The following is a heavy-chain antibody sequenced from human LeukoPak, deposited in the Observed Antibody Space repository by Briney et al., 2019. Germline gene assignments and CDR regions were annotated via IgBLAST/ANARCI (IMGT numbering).Heavy chain of an antibody. D-gene: IGHD4-17*01. J-gene: IGHJ4*02. CDR3: IIRFTDY. CDR1: GFTFSTYW. V-gene: IGHV3-7*01. Sequence: PGGSLRLSCAASGFTFSTYWMTWVRQAPGKRLEWVANIKQDGSEKYYVEPVKGRFTISRDNAKSSLYLEMSSLRVEDTAVYYCIIRFTDYWGQGTLVTVSS. CDR2: IKQDGSEK.